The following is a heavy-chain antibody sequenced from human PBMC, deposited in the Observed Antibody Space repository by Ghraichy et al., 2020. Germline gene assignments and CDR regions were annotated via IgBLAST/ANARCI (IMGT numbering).Heavy chain of an antibody. D-gene: IGHD1-1*01. CDR1: GGSFSGYY. J-gene: IGHJ5*02. CDR3: ARGLDGGGSSLWAPES. V-gene: IGHV4-34*01. CDR2: INHSGNT. Sequence: SETLSLTCAVYGGSFSGYYWSWIRQPPGKGLEWIGEINHSGNTNYNPSLKSRVTISEDTSKNQFSLKLSSVTAADTAVYYCARGLDGGGSSLWAPESWGQGTLVTVSA.